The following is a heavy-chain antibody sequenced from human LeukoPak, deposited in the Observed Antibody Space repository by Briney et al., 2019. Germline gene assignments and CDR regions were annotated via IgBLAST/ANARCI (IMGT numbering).Heavy chain of an antibody. CDR3: ARDRWTGFDY. J-gene: IGHJ4*02. D-gene: IGHD3/OR15-3a*01. V-gene: IGHV3-48*01. CDR1: GGSISSSSYY. Sequence: PSETLSLTCTVSGGSISSSSYYWGWVRQAPGKGLEWVSYISSSSSTIFYADSVKGRFTISRDNAKNSLYLQMNSLRAEDTAVYYCARDRWTGFDYWGQGTLVTVSS. CDR2: ISSSSSTI.